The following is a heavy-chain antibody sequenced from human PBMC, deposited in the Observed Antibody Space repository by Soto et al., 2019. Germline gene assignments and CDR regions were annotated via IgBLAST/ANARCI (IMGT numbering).Heavy chain of an antibody. CDR2: INPILSMS. D-gene: IGHD3-10*01. CDR1: GDTFTFYS. V-gene: IGHV1-69*02. Sequence: QVRLVQSGAEVKRPGSSVKVSCKASGDTFTFYSINWVRQAPGLGLEWMGRINPILSMSNYAQRFQGRVTMTADKSTSTGYMELSSLSSEDTAIYYCASSYGSGYRAFDYWGQGALVTVSS. CDR3: ASSYGSGYRAFDY. J-gene: IGHJ4*02.